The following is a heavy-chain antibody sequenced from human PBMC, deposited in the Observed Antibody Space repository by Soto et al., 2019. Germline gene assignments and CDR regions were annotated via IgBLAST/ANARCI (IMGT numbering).Heavy chain of an antibody. D-gene: IGHD2-15*01. CDR2: INHSGST. V-gene: IGHV4-34*01. CDR1: GGSFSGYY. Sequence: SETLSLTCAVYGGSFSGYYWSWIRQPPGKGLEWIGEINHSGSTNYNPSLKSRVTISGDTAKNQFSLKLSSVTAADTAVYYCASYLGYCSGGSCYDAFDIWGQGTMVTVSS. J-gene: IGHJ3*02. CDR3: ASYLGYCSGGSCYDAFDI.